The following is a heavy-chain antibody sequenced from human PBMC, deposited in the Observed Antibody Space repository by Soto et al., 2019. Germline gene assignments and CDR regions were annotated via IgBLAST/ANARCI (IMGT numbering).Heavy chain of an antibody. V-gene: IGHV3-23*01. CDR1: GFTFSSYA. J-gene: IGHJ4*02. Sequence: GGSLRLSCAASGFTFSSYAMSWVRQAPGKGLEWFSAISGSGGSTYYADSVKGRFTISRDNSKNTLYLQMNSLRAEDTAVYYCANLLSTVPYYFDYWGQGTLVTVSS. CDR3: ANLLSTVPYYFDY. CDR2: ISGSGGST. D-gene: IGHD2-2*01.